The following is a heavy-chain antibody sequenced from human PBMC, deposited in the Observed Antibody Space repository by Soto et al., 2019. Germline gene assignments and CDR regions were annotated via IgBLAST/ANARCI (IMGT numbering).Heavy chain of an antibody. CDR2: ISAYNGNT. J-gene: IGHJ4*02. CDR3: ARDHCSSTSCSYKNFDY. CDR1: GYTFTSYG. Sequence: ASVKVSCKASGYTFTSYGISWVRQAPGQGLEWMGWISAYNGNTNYAQKLQGRVTMTTDTSTSTAYMELRSLRSDDTAVYYCARDHCSSTSCSYKNFDYWGQGTLVTVFS. V-gene: IGHV1-18*04. D-gene: IGHD2-2*01.